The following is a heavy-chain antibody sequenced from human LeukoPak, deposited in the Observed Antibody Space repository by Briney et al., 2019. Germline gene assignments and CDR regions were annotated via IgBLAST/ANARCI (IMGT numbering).Heavy chain of an antibody. V-gene: IGHV3-53*01. CDR1: GFTASRTH. D-gene: IGHD2/OR15-2a*01. Sequence: PGGSLRLSCAGSGFTASRTHMSWVRLAPGKGLEWVSTFYSGGTTKYADSVRGRFTISRDTATNTVSLQMNSLKVEDTAVYYCARDLNVDTSMFGHWGQGTLVTVSS. CDR2: FYSGGTT. J-gene: IGHJ5*02. CDR3: ARDLNVDTSMFGH.